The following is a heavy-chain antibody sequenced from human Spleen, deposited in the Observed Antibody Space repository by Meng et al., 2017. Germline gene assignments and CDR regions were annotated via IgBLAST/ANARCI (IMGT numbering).Heavy chain of an antibody. CDR3: AHATSWYIWYFDL. J-gene: IGHJ2*01. Sequence: KEAAPSLVKHTTPLTLTCSFCDFSLSTSGVVVGLIRPPPGKPLEWLALIYWNDDTRYSPSLKSRLTITKDTSKNQVVLTMTNLDPVDTATYYCAHATSWYIWYFDLWGRGTLVTVSS. V-gene: IGHV2-5*01. CDR2: IYWNDDT. CDR1: DFSLSTSGVV. D-gene: IGHD6-13*01.